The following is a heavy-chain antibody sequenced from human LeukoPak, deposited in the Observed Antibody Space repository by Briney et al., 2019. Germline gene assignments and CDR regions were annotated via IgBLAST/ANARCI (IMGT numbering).Heavy chain of an antibody. V-gene: IGHV4-59*01. CDR1: GGSISSYY. J-gene: IGHJ4*02. CDR3: ARGLYDYVWGRYRENYYFDY. CDR2: IYYSGST. D-gene: IGHD3-16*02. Sequence: PSETLSLTCTVSGGSISSYYWSWIRQPPGKGLEWIGYIYYSGSTNYNPSLKSRVTISVDTSKNQFSLKLSSVTAADTAVYYCARGLYDYVWGRYRENYYFDYWGQGTLVTVSS.